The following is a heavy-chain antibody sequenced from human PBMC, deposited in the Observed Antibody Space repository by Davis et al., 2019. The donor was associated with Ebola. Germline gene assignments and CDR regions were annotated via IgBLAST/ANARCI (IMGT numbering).Heavy chain of an antibody. CDR3: ARAPPASLGGGSGSSERGIKYYYYMDV. Sequence: GESLKISCAASGFTFSSYAMHWVRQAPGKGLEWVAVISYDGSNKYYADSVKGRFTISRDNSKNTLYLQMNSLRAEDTAVYYCARAPPASLGGGSGSSERGIKYYYYMDVWGKGTTVTVSS. CDR1: GFTFSSYA. D-gene: IGHD3-10*01. J-gene: IGHJ6*03. V-gene: IGHV3-30-3*01. CDR2: ISYDGSNK.